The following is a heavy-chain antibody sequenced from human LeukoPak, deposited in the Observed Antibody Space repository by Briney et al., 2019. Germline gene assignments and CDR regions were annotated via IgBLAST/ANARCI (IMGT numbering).Heavy chain of an antibody. Sequence: PGGSLRLSCAASGFTFSGSAMHWVRQASGKGLEWVGRIRSKANNYATAYAASVEGRFTVSRDDSKNTAYLQMNSLKTEDTAVYYCTRFYDFGLDYWGQGTLVTVSS. D-gene: IGHD3-3*01. CDR2: IRSKANNYAT. CDR1: GFTFSGSA. J-gene: IGHJ4*02. V-gene: IGHV3-73*01. CDR3: TRFYDFGLDY.